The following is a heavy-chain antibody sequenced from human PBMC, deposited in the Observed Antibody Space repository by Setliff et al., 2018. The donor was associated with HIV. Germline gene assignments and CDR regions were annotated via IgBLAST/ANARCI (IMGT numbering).Heavy chain of an antibody. CDR1: EFTFSDSW. Sequence: GGSLRLSCVASEFTFSDSWMHWVRQVPGQGLVWVSTINSDGSTTSYADSVKGRFTISRDNARNALYLQMDSLRPEDTAVYYCVRSVGSCSRGRCYTWFDSWGQGTLVTVSS. CDR3: VRSVGSCSRGRCYTWFDS. CDR2: INSDGSTT. V-gene: IGHV3-74*01. D-gene: IGHD2-15*01. J-gene: IGHJ5*01.